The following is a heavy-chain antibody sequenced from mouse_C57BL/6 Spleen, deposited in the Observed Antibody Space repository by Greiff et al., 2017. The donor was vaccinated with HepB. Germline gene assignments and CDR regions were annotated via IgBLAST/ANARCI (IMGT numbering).Heavy chain of an antibody. CDR1: GYAFSSYW. Sequence: VMLVESGAELVKPGASVKISCKASGYAFSSYWMNWVKQRPGKGLEWIGQIYPGDGDTNYNGKFKGKATLTADKSSSTAYMQLSSLTSEDSAVYFCARREGTAQATGRFAYWGQGTLVTVSA. CDR3: ARREGTAQATGRFAY. V-gene: IGHV1-80*01. D-gene: IGHD3-2*02. J-gene: IGHJ3*01. CDR2: IYPGDGDT.